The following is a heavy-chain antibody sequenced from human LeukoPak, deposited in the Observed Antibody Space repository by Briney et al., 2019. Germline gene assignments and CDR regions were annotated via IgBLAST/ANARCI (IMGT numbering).Heavy chain of an antibody. V-gene: IGHV4-61*01. D-gene: IGHD7-27*01. Sequence: PSETLSLTCTVSGASVNSGSHYWSWFRQPPGKGLEWIGYMYYSGTTNYNPSLKSRVTISVDTSKNQFSLKLSSVTAADTAVYYCASLPWALYWGQGTLVTVSS. CDR1: GASVNSGSHY. J-gene: IGHJ4*02. CDR3: ASLPWALY. CDR2: MYYSGTT.